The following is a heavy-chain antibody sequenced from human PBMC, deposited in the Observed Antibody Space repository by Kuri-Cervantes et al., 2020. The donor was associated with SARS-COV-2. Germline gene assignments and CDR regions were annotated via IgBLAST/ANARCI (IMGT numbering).Heavy chain of an antibody. CDR3: TTGADIVVVPAVMGAFDI. CDR2: IKSKTDGGTT. CDR1: GFTFSNAW. J-gene: IGHJ3*02. V-gene: IGHV3-15*01. D-gene: IGHD2-2*01. Sequence: GGSLRLSCAASGFTFSNAWMSWVRQAPGKGLEWVGRIKSKTDGGTTDYAAPVTGRFTISRDDSKNTLYLQMNSLKTEDTAVYYCTTGADIVVVPAVMGAFDIWGQGTMVTVSS.